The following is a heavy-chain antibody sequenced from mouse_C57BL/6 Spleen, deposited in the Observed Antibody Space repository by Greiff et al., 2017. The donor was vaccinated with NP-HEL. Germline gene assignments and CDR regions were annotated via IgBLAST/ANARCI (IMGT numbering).Heavy chain of an antibody. CDR1: GYTFTSYW. V-gene: IGHV1-52*01. CDR2: IDPSDSET. CDR3: AREGDYYGSFDY. D-gene: IGHD1-1*01. J-gene: IGHJ2*01. Sequence: VQLQPPGAELVRPGSSVKLSCKASGYTFTSYWLPWVTQRPIQGLEWIGNIDPSDSETPYNQKCKDKATLTVDKSSSTAYMQLSSLTSEDAAVYYCAREGDYYGSFDYWGQGTTLTVSS.